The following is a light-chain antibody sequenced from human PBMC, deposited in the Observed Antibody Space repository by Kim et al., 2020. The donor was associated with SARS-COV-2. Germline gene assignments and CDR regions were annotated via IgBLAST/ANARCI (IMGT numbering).Light chain of an antibody. V-gene: IGLV1-40*01. CDR2: GNS. CDR3: QSYDSSLSGWV. Sequence: QSVLTQPPSVSGSPGQRVTISCTGSSSNIGAGYDVHWYQQLPGTAPKLLLYGNSNRPSGVPDRFSFSKSGTSASLAITGLQAEDEADYYYQSYDSSLSGWVFGGGTQLTVL. CDR1: SSNIGAGYD. J-gene: IGLJ3*02.